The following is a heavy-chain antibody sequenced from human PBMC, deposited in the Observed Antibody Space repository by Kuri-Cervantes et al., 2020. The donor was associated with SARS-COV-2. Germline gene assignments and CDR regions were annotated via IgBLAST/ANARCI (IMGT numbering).Heavy chain of an antibody. J-gene: IGHJ4*02. CDR2: ISGSGGST. CDR3: AKDHFGVHDF. D-gene: IGHD2-21*01. V-gene: IGHV3-23*01. CDR1: GFTFSSYG. Sequence: ETLSLTCAASGFTFSSYGMSWVREAPGKGLEWVSAISGSGGSTYYADSVKGRFTISRDNSQNTVYLRMTNLRSEDTAMYYCAKDHFGVHDFWGQGTLVTVYS.